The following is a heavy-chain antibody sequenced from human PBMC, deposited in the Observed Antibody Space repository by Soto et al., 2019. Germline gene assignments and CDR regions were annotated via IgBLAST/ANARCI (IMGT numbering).Heavy chain of an antibody. CDR1: GYSFTSYW. CDR2: IYPGDSDT. CDR3: ARTVGYYYGMDV. Sequence: PGESLKISCKGSGYSFTSYWIGWVRQVPGKGLECMGIIYPGDSDTRYSPSFQGRVTITRDTSASTAYMELSSLRSEDTAVYYCARTVGYYYGMDVWGQGTTVTVPS. D-gene: IGHD4-17*01. V-gene: IGHV5-51*01. J-gene: IGHJ6*02.